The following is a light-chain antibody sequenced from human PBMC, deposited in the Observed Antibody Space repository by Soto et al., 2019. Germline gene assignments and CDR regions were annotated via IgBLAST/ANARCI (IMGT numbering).Light chain of an antibody. CDR1: QGITNY. V-gene: IGKV1-9*01. J-gene: IGKJ2*01. CDR2: AAS. Sequence: DIQLTQSPSFLSASIRDRVTITYRASQGITNYLAWYQQKPGKAPKLLIYAASTLQSGVPSRFSGSGSGTEFTLTITSLQPEDFATYYCQQLKSYPRTFGQGTKLEI. CDR3: QQLKSYPRT.